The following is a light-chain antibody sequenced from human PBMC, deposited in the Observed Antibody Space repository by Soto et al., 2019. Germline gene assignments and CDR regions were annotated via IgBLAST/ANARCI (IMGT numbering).Light chain of an antibody. CDR3: LQDYNYPLT. V-gene: IGKV1-6*01. Sequence: AIQMTQSPSSLSASVGDRVTITCRASQGIRNDLGWYQQKPGKAPKLLIYAASSLQSGVPSRFSGSASGTDFTLTIRSLQPEDFATYYCLQDYNYPLTFGQGTKVEI. J-gene: IGKJ1*01. CDR2: AAS. CDR1: QGIRND.